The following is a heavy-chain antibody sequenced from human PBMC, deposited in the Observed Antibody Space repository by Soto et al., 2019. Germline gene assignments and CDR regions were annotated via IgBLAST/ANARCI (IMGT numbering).Heavy chain of an antibody. CDR3: AWLATAGTGEGAFDI. Sequence: GESLKISCKGSGYSFTNYWINWVRQMPGKGLEWMGRIDPSDSYTKYSPSFQGHVTISGDKSISTAYLQWSSLKASDTAMYYCAWLATAGTGEGAFDIWGQGTMVTVSS. D-gene: IGHD6-13*01. CDR2: IDPSDSYT. J-gene: IGHJ3*02. V-gene: IGHV5-10-1*01. CDR1: GYSFTNYW.